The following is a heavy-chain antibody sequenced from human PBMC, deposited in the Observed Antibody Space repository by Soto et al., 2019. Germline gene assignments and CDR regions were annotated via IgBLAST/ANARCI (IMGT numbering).Heavy chain of an antibody. D-gene: IGHD6-19*01. V-gene: IGHV3-23*01. CDR2: ISGSGAGT. CDR1: GFTFTTFA. CDR3: AKQHLTVAGSQFGY. J-gene: IGHJ1*01. Sequence: EVQLLESGGGLVQPGGSLRLSCAASGFTFTTFAMSWVRQAPGKGLEWVSAISGSGAGTYFADSVKGRFTISRDNSKNTLELQMNNLRAEDTAVYYCAKQHLTVAGSQFGYGGQGTPVPVSS.